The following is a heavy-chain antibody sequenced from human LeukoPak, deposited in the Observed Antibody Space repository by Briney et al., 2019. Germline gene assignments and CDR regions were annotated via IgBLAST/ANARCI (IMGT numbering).Heavy chain of an antibody. Sequence: GGSLRLSCAGSGFTFSIYEMNWVRQAPGKGLEWVSYISSSDNTIYYADSVRGRFTISRDNAKNSLSLQMNSLRAEDTAVYYCAREMVYCGGDCYDYWGQGTLVTVSS. D-gene: IGHD2-21*01. CDR2: ISSSDNTI. CDR1: GFTFSIYE. J-gene: IGHJ4*02. V-gene: IGHV3-48*03. CDR3: AREMVYCGGDCYDY.